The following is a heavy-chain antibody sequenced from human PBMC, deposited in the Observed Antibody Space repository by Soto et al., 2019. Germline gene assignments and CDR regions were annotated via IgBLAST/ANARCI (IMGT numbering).Heavy chain of an antibody. Sequence: SETPSLTCTVSGGSISSSSYYWGWIRQPPGKGLEWIGSIYYSGSTYYNPSLKSRVTISVDTSKNQFSLKLSSVAAADTAVYYCARLRYSSSSGAPFDYWGQGTLVTVSS. CDR1: GGSISSSSYY. V-gene: IGHV4-39*01. CDR2: IYYSGST. CDR3: ARLRYSSSSGAPFDY. D-gene: IGHD6-6*01. J-gene: IGHJ4*02.